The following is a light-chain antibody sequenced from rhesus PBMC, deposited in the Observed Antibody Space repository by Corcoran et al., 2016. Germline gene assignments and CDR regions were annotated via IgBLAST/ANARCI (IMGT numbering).Light chain of an antibody. J-gene: IGKJ1*01. Sequence: DIQMTQSPSSLSASVGDRVTITCRASQGITNDLAWYQQKPGETPKLLIYEGSSLQSGIPSGFSGSGSGTDLTLTISSLQSEDLATYDCQHYYSTPPWTFGQGTKVEIK. CDR3: QHYYSTPPWT. V-gene: IGKV1-25*01. CDR2: EGS. CDR1: QGITND.